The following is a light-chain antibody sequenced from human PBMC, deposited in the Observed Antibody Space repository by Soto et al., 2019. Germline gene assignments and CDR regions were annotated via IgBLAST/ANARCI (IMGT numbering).Light chain of an antibody. CDR3: GTWDSSLSVVV. CDR1: SSDVVNDLL. J-gene: IGLJ2*01. CDR2: EGT. V-gene: IGLV2-23*01. Sequence: QSALTQPASVSGSPGQSITISCTGTSSDVVNDLLVSWYQQQPGKAPKLMIYEGTKRPAGVSDRFSGSKSGNTASLTISGLQAEDEADYYCGTWDSSLSVVVFGGGTKLTVL.